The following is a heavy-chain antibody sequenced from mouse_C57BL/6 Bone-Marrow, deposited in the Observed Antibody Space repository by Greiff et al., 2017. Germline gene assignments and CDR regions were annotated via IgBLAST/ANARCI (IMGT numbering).Heavy chain of an antibody. CDR1: GYAFSSSW. D-gene: IGHD2-3*01. V-gene: IGHV1-82*01. CDR2: LYPGDGDT. CDR3: ASYDGLDY. J-gene: IGHJ2*01. Sequence: QVQLQQSGPELVKPGASVKISCKASGYAFSSSWMNWVKQRPGKGLEWIGRLYPGDGDTNYNGKFKGKATLTADKSSSTAYMQLSSLTSEDSAVYCCASYDGLDYWGQGTTLTVSS.